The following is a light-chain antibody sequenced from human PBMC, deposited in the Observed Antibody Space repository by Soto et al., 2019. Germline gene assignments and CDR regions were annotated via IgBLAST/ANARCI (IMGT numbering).Light chain of an antibody. CDR3: SSYAGSNGVV. V-gene: IGLV2-8*01. J-gene: IGLJ2*01. CDR2: DVS. CDR1: SSDVGGYNY. Sequence: QSALTQPPPASWSPGQSVTSSCTGTSSDVGGYNYVSWYQQHPGKAPKLMIYDVSKRPSGVPDRFSGSKSGNTASLTVSGLQAEDEADYYCSSYAGSNGVVFGGGTKVTVL.